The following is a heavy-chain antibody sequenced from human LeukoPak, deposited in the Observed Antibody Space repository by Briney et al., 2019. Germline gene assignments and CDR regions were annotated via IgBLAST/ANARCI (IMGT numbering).Heavy chain of an antibody. V-gene: IGHV4-59*01. CDR1: GGSISSYY. Sequence: SETLSLTCTVSGGSISSYYWSWIRQPPGKGLEWIGYIYYSGSTNYNPSLKGRVTISVDTSKNQFSLKLSSVTAADTAVYYCARGEQWLVPFDYWGQGTLVTVSS. J-gene: IGHJ4*02. CDR2: IYYSGST. CDR3: ARGEQWLVPFDY. D-gene: IGHD6-19*01.